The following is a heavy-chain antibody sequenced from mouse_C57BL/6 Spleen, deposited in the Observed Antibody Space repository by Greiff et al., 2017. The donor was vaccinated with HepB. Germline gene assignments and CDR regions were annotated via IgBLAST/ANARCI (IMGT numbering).Heavy chain of an antibody. Sequence: VQLQQSGPELVKPGASVKISCKASGYTFTDYYMNWVKQSHGKSLEWIGDINPNNGGTSYNQKFKGKATLTVAKSSSTAYMELRSLTSEDSAVYYCARSDYDPRFAYWGQGTLVTVSA. D-gene: IGHD2-4*01. V-gene: IGHV1-26*01. J-gene: IGHJ3*01. CDR1: GYTFTDYY. CDR2: INPNNGGT. CDR3: ARSDYDPRFAY.